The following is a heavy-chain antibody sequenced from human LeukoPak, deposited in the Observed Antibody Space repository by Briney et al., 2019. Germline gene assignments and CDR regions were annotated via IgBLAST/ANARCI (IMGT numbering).Heavy chain of an antibody. CDR1: GFTLSNYW. Sequence: PGGSLRLSCAASGFTLSNYWMSWVRQTPGKGLEWVADIKQDGSEKCSVDSVKGRFTISRDNAKNSLYLQMNSLRAEDTAVYYCARGSVLYDYDAFDIWGQGTLVTVSS. J-gene: IGHJ3*02. D-gene: IGHD5-12*01. CDR3: ARGSVLYDYDAFDI. V-gene: IGHV3-7*01. CDR2: IKQDGSEK.